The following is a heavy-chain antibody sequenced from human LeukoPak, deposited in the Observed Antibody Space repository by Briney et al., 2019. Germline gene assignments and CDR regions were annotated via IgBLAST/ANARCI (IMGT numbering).Heavy chain of an antibody. CDR1: GDSVSSYH. CDR2: IYSSGST. J-gene: IGHJ3*02. CDR3: ARGNSGYDYAFDI. V-gene: IGHV4-59*02. Sequence: SETLSLTCTVSGDSVSSYHWSWIRQPPGKGLQWIGFIYSSGSTNYNPSLKSRVTISLDTSKNQLSLRVSSVTSADTAVYYCARGNSGYDYAFDIWGQGTMVTVSS. D-gene: IGHD5-12*01.